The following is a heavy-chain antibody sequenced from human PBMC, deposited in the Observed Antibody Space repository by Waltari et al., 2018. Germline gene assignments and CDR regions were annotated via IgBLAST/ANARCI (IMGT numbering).Heavy chain of an antibody. V-gene: IGHV1-69*05. CDR3: ARELTRPMTGTAGRFDL. CDR1: GGTFSSYA. Sequence: QVQLVQSGAEVKKPGSSVKVSCKASGGTFSSYAISWVRQAPGQGLEWMGGIIPIFGTANYAQKIQGRVTITTDESTSTAYMELSSLRSEDTAVYYCARELTRPMTGTAGRFDLWGRGTLVTVSS. D-gene: IGHD2-21*02. J-gene: IGHJ2*01. CDR2: IIPIFGTA.